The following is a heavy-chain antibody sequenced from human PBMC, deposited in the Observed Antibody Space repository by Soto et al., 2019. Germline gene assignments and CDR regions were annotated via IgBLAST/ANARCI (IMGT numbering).Heavy chain of an antibody. Sequence: SETLSLTCAVSGGSISGGGYSWSWIRQPPGKGLEWIGYIYHSRSTYYNPSLKSRVTISVDRSKNQFSLKLSSVTAADTAVYPCARAVGYRSSTSCYRDRSYYYYGMDVWGQGTTVT. J-gene: IGHJ6*02. D-gene: IGHD2-2*03. CDR2: IYHSRST. V-gene: IGHV4-30-2*01. CDR1: GGSISGGGYS. CDR3: ARAVGYRSSTSCYRDRSYYYYGMDV.